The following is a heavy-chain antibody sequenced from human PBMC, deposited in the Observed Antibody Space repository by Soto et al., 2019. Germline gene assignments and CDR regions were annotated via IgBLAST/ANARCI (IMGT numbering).Heavy chain of an antibody. V-gene: IGHV4-59*01. Sequence: ASETLSLTCTVSGGSISSYYWSWIRQPPGKGLEWNGYICYSGSTNYNPSLKSRVTISVDTSKNQFSLKLSSVTAADTAVYYCARGLGYCSGGSCYPPSEFDYWGQGTLVTVSS. J-gene: IGHJ4*02. CDR2: ICYSGST. CDR3: ARGLGYCSGGSCYPPSEFDY. D-gene: IGHD2-15*01. CDR1: GGSISSYY.